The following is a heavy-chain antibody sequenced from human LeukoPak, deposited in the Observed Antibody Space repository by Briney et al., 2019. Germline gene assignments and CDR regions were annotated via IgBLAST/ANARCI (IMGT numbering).Heavy chain of an antibody. CDR2: INHSGST. Sequence: SEILSLTCAVYGGSFSGYYWSWIRQPPGKGLEWIGEINHSGSTNYNPSLKSRVTISVDTSKNQFSLKLSSVTAADTAVYYCARGGIAAPGGDYYFDYWGQGTLVTVSS. J-gene: IGHJ4*02. CDR1: GGSFSGYY. CDR3: ARGGIAAPGGDYYFDY. V-gene: IGHV4-34*01. D-gene: IGHD6-13*01.